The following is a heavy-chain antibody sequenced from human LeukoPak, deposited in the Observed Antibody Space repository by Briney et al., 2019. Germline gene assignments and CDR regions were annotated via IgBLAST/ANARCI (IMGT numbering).Heavy chain of an antibody. J-gene: IGHJ6*02. V-gene: IGHV1-18*01. CDR1: GYTFTNYG. Sequence: ASVKVSCKASGYTFTNYGVSWVRQAPGQGLEWMGWISAYNANTNYAQKLQGRVTMTTDTSASTAYMELRSLRSDDTAVYYCARGLAPENYYYYGMDVWGQGTTVTVSS. CDR2: ISAYNANT. CDR3: ARGLAPENYYYYGMDV. D-gene: IGHD6-19*01.